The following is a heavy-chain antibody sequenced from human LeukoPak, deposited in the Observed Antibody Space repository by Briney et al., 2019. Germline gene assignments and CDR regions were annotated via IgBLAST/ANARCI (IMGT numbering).Heavy chain of an antibody. D-gene: IGHD3-3*01. Sequence: PSETLSLTCTVSGYSISSGYYWGWIRQPPGKGLEWIGSIYHSGSTYYNPSLKSRVTISVDTSKNQFSLKLSSVTAADTAVYYCARMYYDFWSGYRHYFDYWGQGTLVTVSS. CDR2: IYHSGST. J-gene: IGHJ4*02. CDR1: GYSISSGYY. V-gene: IGHV4-38-2*02. CDR3: ARMYYDFWSGYRHYFDY.